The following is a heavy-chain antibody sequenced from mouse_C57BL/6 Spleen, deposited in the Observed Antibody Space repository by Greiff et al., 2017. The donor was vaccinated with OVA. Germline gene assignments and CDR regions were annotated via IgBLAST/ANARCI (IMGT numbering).Heavy chain of an antibody. CDR3: ARFNYYGSTLDD. J-gene: IGHJ2*01. CDR2: IYPGSGST. D-gene: IGHD1-1*01. CDR1: GYTFTSYW. Sequence: QVQLQQPGAELVKPGASVKMSCKASGYTFTSYWITWVKQRPGQGLEWIGDIYPGSGSTNYNEKFKSKATLTVDTSSSTAYMQRSSLTAEDAAVYDCARFNYYGSTLDDWGQGTTLTVSS. V-gene: IGHV1-55*01.